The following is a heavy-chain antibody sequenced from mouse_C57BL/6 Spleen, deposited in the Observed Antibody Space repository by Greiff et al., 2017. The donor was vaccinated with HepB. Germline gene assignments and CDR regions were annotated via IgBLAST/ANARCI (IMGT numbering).Heavy chain of an antibody. V-gene: IGHV1-39*01. Sequence: VQLQQSGPELVKPGASVKISCKASGYSFTDYNMNWVKQSHGKSLEWIGVINPNYGTTSYNQKFKGKATLTVDQSSSTAYMQRNSLTSEDSAVYYCARSAPGGQLRPFAYWGQGTLVTVSA. CDR2: INPNYGTT. J-gene: IGHJ3*01. CDR1: GYSFTDYN. D-gene: IGHD3-2*02. CDR3: ARSAPGGQLRPFAY.